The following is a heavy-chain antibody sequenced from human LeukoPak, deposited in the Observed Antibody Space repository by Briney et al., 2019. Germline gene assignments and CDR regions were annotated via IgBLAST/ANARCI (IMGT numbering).Heavy chain of an antibody. V-gene: IGHV1-18*01. J-gene: IGHJ4*02. Sequence: GASVKVSCKASGYTFTSYGISWVRQAPGQGLEWMGWISAYNGNTNYAQKLQGRVTMTTDTSTSTAYMELRSLRSDDTAVYYCARDSHNYYDSSGSDYWGQGTLVTVSS. CDR1: GYTFTSYG. CDR3: ARDSHNYYDSSGSDY. D-gene: IGHD3-22*01. CDR2: ISAYNGNT.